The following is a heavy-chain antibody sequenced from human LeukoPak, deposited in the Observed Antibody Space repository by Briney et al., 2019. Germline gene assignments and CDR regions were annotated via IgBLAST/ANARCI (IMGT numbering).Heavy chain of an antibody. CDR1: GGSISSYY. D-gene: IGHD3-22*01. V-gene: IGHV4-59*01. CDR2: IYYSGST. Sequence: SETLSLTCTVSGGSISSYYWSWIRQPPGKGLEWIGYIYYSGSTNYNPPLKSRVTISVDTSKNQFSLKLTSLTAADTAVYYCAREDSSGYLGYWGQGTLVTVSS. CDR3: AREDSSGYLGY. J-gene: IGHJ4*02.